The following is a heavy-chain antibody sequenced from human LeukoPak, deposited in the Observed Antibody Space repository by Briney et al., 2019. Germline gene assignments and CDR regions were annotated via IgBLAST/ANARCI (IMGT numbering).Heavy chain of an antibody. D-gene: IGHD3-3*01. CDR3: ARDLKYYDFWSGSSGFDL. V-gene: IGHV3-30*03. Sequence: PGGSLRLSCAASGFTFSSYSMNWVRQAPGKGLEWVAVISYDGSNKYYADSVKGRFTISRDNSKNTLYLQMNSLRAEDTAVYYCARDLKYYDFWSGSSGFDLWGRGTLVTVSS. CDR1: GFTFSSYS. J-gene: IGHJ2*01. CDR2: ISYDGSNK.